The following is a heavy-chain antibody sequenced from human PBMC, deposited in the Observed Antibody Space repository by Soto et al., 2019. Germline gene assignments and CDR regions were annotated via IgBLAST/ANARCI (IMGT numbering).Heavy chain of an antibody. Sequence: QIQLMQSGAEVKKPGSSVKVSCKASGGTFRSYAMSWVRQAPGQGLEWMGGIIPMFGPANYAQKFQGRVTIAPDEATSTVYRDLSSLRSEDTAVDYWARAIVVMVYGGSQYSGMDVWGQGTTVTVSS. J-gene: IGHJ6*02. CDR3: ARAIVVMVYGGSQYSGMDV. V-gene: IGHV1-69*05. D-gene: IGHD2-8*01. CDR1: GGTFRSYA. CDR2: IIPMFGPA.